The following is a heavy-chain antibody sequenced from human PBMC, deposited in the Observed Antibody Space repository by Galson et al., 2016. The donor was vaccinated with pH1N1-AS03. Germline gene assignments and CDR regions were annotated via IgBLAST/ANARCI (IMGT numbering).Heavy chain of an antibody. D-gene: IGHD6-25*01. CDR3: AHRPSSGPYWYFDL. CDR1: GFSLSTSGVA. V-gene: IGHV2-5*02. J-gene: IGHJ2*01. CDR2: IHWDDDE. Sequence: PALVTPTQTLTLTCTFSGFSLSTSGVAVGWIRQPPGKALECLALIHWDDDEHYSPSLKSRLTITKDTSKNQVVLTMTNMDPVDTATYYCAHRPSSGPYWYFDLWGRGTLVTVSS.